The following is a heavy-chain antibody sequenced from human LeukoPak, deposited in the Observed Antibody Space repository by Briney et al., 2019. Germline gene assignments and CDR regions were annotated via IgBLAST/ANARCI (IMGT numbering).Heavy chain of an antibody. J-gene: IGHJ4*02. V-gene: IGHV3-23*01. CDR3: AKVGSGLLWFGELMV. CDR2: ISGSGGST. CDR1: GFTFSSYA. Sequence: GGSLRLSCAACGFTFSSYAMSWVRQAPGKGLEWVSAISGSGGSTYYADSVKGRFTISRDNSKSALYLQMNSLRAEDTAVYYCAKVGSGLLWFGELMVWGQGTLVTVSS. D-gene: IGHD3-10*01.